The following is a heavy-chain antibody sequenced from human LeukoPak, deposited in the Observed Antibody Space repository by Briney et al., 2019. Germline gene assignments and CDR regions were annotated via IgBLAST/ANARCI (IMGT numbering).Heavy chain of an antibody. CDR1: GHTFTNYG. CDR3: ARDSFSLKYYYDSSGFLFDY. V-gene: IGHV1-18*01. J-gene: IGHJ4*02. D-gene: IGHD3-22*01. Sequence: ASVKVSCKASGHTFTNYGVSWVRQAPGQGLEWMGWISVYNGYTNYAQKFQGRVTMTTDTSTSTAYMELRSLRSDDTAVYYCARDSFSLKYYYDSSGFLFDYWGQGTLVTVSS. CDR2: ISVYNGYT.